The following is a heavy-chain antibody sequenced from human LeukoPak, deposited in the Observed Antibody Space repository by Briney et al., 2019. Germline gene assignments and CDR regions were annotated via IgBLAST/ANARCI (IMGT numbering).Heavy chain of an antibody. D-gene: IGHD2-21*02. CDR1: SGSISSSSYY. J-gene: IGHJ4*02. Sequence: SETLSLTCTVSSGSISSSSYYWGWIRQPPGKGLEWIGSIYYSGSTYYNPSLKSRVTISVDTSKNQFSLKLSSVTAADTAVYYCARSPYCGGDCYSHFDYWGQGTLVTVSS. CDR3: ARSPYCGGDCYSHFDY. V-gene: IGHV4-39*07. CDR2: IYYSGST.